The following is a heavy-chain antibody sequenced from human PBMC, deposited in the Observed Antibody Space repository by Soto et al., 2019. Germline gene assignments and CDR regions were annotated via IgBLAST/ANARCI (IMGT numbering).Heavy chain of an antibody. V-gene: IGHV3-49*04. CDR2: IRSKAYGGTT. Sequence: GGSLRLSCTASGFTFGDYAMSWVRQAPGKGLEWVGFIRSKAYGGTTEYAASVKGRFTISRDDSKSIAYLQMNSLKTEDTAVYYCTRSVFGVVITQVHRFDPWGQGTLVTVSS. CDR3: TRSVFGVVITQVHRFDP. CDR1: GFTFGDYA. J-gene: IGHJ5*02. D-gene: IGHD3-3*01.